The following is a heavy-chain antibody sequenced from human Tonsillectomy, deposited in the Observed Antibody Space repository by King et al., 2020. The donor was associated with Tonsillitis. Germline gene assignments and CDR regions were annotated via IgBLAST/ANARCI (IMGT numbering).Heavy chain of an antibody. J-gene: IGHJ2*01. CDR1: GFTFSSYA. CDR3: AKDEFGQGYFDL. V-gene: IGHV3-23*03. Sequence: VQLVESGGGLVQPGGSLRLSCAASGFTFSSYAMSWVRQAPGKGLEWGSVIYSGGSSTYYADSVKGRFTISRDNSKNTLYLQMNSLRAEDTAVYYCAKDEFGQGYFDLWGRGTLVTVSS. CDR2: IYSGGSST. D-gene: IGHD3-10*01.